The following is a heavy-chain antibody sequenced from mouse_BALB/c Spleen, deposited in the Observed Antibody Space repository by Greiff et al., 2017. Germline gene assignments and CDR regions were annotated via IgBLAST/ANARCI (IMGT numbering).Heavy chain of an antibody. D-gene: IGHD2-3*01. CDR1: GFTFSSYG. CDR3: ARDDGYFYWYFDV. J-gene: IGHJ1*01. CDR2: INSNGGST. Sequence: EVKVVESGGGLVQPGGSLKLSCAASGFTFSSYGMSWVRQTPDKRLELVATINSNGGSTYYPDSVKGRFTISRDNAKNTLYLQMSSLKSEDTAMYYWARDDGYFYWYFDVWGAGTTVTVSS. V-gene: IGHV5-6-3*01.